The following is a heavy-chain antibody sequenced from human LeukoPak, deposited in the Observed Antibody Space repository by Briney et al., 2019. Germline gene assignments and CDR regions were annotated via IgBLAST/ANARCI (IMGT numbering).Heavy chain of an antibody. D-gene: IGHD2-2*02. CDR2: ISSSSSYI. CDR3: ARGGYCSSTSCYKGGSNWFDP. CDR1: GFTFSSYS. Sequence: GGSLRLSCAASGFTFSSYSMNWVRQAPGKGLEWVSSISSSSSYIYYADSVKGRFTISRDNAKNSLYLQMNSLRAEDTAVYYCARGGYCSSTSCYKGGSNWFDPWGQGTLVTVSS. V-gene: IGHV3-21*01. J-gene: IGHJ5*02.